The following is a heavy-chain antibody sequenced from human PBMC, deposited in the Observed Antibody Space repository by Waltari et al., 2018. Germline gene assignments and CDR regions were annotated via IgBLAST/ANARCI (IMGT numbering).Heavy chain of an antibody. D-gene: IGHD3-22*01. CDR2: INHSGST. V-gene: IGHV4-34*01. CDR3: ARGRGANYYDSSGTYGMDV. Sequence: QVQLQQWGAGLLKPSETLSLTCAVYGGSFSGYYWSWIRQPPGKGLEWIGEINHSGSTNYNPSLKSRVTISVDTSKNQFSLKLSSVTAADTAVYYCARGRGANYYDSSGTYGMDVWGQGTTVIVSS. CDR1: GGSFSGYY. J-gene: IGHJ6*02.